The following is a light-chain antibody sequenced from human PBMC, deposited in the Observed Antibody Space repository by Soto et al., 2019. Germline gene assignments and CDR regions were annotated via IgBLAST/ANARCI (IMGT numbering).Light chain of an antibody. Sequence: EIVMTQFPATLSVSPGERATLSCRASQSVRSNLAWYQQKPGQAPRPLIFAASTRATVIPARFRGSGSGTEFTPTISDLQSEDFEVYYCQQYSNWPRTLGQGTKVDIK. J-gene: IGKJ1*01. CDR3: QQYSNWPRT. CDR1: QSVRSN. CDR2: AAS. V-gene: IGKV3-15*01.